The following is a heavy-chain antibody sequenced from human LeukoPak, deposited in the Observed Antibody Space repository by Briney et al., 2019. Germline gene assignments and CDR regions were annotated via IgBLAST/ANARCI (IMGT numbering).Heavy chain of an antibody. J-gene: IGHJ4*02. Sequence: SGGSLRLSCAASGFTFSDYYMSWIRQAPGKGLEWVSYISSSGSTIYYADSVKGRFTISRDNAKNSLYLQMNSLRAEDTAVYYCARDSHYYGSGSYYNVPFDYWGQGTLVTVSS. CDR3: ARDSHYYGSGSYYNVPFDY. V-gene: IGHV3-11*01. CDR1: GFTFSDYY. D-gene: IGHD3-10*01. CDR2: ISSSGSTI.